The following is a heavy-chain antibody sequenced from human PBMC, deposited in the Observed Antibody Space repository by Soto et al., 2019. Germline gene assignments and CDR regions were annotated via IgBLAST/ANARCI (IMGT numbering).Heavy chain of an antibody. D-gene: IGHD1-1*01. Sequence: AGGDPRTSCVASGFTSRYFWDHWGRPRPGKAPEWVARIENDGNRVSYGDPARGRFYISRDNSKNTVSLHMNSLRAEDTALYYCAKDRPRRTSGYFFDYWGQGTPVTVSS. V-gene: IGHV3-74*01. CDR2: IENDGNRV. CDR1: GFTSRYFW. CDR3: AKDRPRRTSGYFFDY. J-gene: IGHJ4*02.